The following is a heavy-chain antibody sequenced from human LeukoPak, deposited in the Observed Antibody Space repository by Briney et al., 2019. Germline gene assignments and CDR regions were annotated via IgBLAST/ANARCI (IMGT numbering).Heavy chain of an antibody. CDR2: ISSSGSTI. CDR3: ARDNYGGSSGGLDYYYYMDV. Sequence: GGSLRLSCAASGFTFSSYEMNWVRQAPGKGLEWVSYISSSGSTIYYADSVKGRFTISRDNAKNSLYLQMNSLRAEDTAVYYCARDNYGGSSGGLDYYYYMDVWGKGTTVTVSS. V-gene: IGHV3-48*03. CDR1: GFTFSSYE. J-gene: IGHJ6*03. D-gene: IGHD4-23*01.